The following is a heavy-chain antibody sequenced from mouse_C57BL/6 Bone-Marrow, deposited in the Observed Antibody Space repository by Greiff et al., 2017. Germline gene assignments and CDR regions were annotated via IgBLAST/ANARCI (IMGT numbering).Heavy chain of an antibody. V-gene: IGHV2-6*01. CDR1: GFSLTSYG. CDR3: ARYDYEDAMDY. J-gene: IGHJ4*01. CDR2: IWGVGST. Sequence: VQLVESGPGLVAPSQSLSITCTVSGFSLTSYGVDWVRQSPGKGLEWLGVIWGVGSTKYNSALKSRLSISKDNSKRQVFLKMNSLQADDTAMYYCARYDYEDAMDYWGQGTSVTVSS. D-gene: IGHD2-4*01.